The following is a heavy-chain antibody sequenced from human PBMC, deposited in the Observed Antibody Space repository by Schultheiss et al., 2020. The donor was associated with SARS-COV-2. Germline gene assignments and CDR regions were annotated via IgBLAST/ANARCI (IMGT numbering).Heavy chain of an antibody. Sequence: GESLRLSCAASGFTFSSYEMNWVRQAPGKGLEWVSSISSSSSYIYYADSVKGRFTISRDNAKNSLYLQMNSLRAEDTAVYYCARTYYYDSSGYYEDAFDIWGQGTMVTVSS. J-gene: IGHJ3*02. CDR2: ISSSSSYI. D-gene: IGHD3-22*01. CDR1: GFTFSSYE. CDR3: ARTYYYDSSGYYEDAFDI. V-gene: IGHV3-21*01.